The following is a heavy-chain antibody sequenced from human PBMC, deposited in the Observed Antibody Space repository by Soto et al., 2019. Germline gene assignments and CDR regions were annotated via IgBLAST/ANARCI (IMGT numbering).Heavy chain of an antibody. J-gene: IGHJ1*01. CDR2: TSYDGNNK. Sequence: PGGSLRLSCAAPRFIFISYGMHWVRQAPGKGLEWLAVTSYDGNNKYYGDSVKGRFTISRDESKNTLYLQMNSLRPEDTAVYYCASNVDKTMVTWAIGNWGQGTLVTVSS. CDR3: ASNVDKTMVTWAIGN. CDR1: RFIFISYG. D-gene: IGHD5-18*01. V-gene: IGHV3-30*03.